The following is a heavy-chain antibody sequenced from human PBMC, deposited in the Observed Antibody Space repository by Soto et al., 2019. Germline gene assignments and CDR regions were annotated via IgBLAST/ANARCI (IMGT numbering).Heavy chain of an antibody. V-gene: IGHV5-51*01. D-gene: IGHD2-2*01. J-gene: IGHJ4*02. CDR1: GFNFTTYW. Sequence: GESLKISCKGSGFNFTTYWIAWVRQMPGKGLDWMGMIYPGDFYICYSPSFRGQVTISVDKSISPTYLQWSSLKASDTAVYYCARVETCNSISCYSVFESWGQGTLVTVSS. CDR3: ARVETCNSISCYSVFES. CDR2: IYPGDFYI.